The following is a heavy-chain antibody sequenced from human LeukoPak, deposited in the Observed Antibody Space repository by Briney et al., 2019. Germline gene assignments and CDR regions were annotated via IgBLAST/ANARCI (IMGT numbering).Heavy chain of an antibody. CDR1: GFTFSSYE. CDR3: ARGSYYRNYYMDV. D-gene: IGHD1-26*01. Sequence: GGSLRLSCAASGFTFSSYEMNWVRQAPGKGLEWVSYISSSSSTIYYADSVKGRFTISRDNAKNSLYLQMNSLRAEDTAVYYCARGSYYRNYYMDVWGKGTTVTVSS. V-gene: IGHV3-48*01. J-gene: IGHJ6*03. CDR2: ISSSSSTI.